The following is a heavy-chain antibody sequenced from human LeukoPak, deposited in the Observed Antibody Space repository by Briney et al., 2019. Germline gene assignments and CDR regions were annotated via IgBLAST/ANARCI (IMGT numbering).Heavy chain of an antibody. J-gene: IGHJ4*02. CDR1: GGSFSGYY. V-gene: IGHV4-34*01. D-gene: IGHD2-15*01. CDR2: INHSGST. Sequence: PSETLSFTCAVYGGSFSGYYWSWIRQPPGKGLEWIGEINHSGSTNYNPSLKSRVTISVDTSKNQFSLKLSSVTAADTAVYYCARGPRGYCSGGSCYGGDYWGQGTLVTVSS. CDR3: ARGPRGYCSGGSCYGGDY.